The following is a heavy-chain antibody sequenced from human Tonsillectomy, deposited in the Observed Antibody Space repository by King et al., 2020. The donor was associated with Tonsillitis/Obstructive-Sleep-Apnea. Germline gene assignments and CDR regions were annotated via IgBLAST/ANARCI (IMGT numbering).Heavy chain of an antibody. V-gene: IGHV4-59*01. CDR3: ARVGASGDYGVSERFQH. J-gene: IGHJ1*01. D-gene: IGHD4-17*01. Sequence: VQLQESGPGLVKPSETLSLTCTVSGGSISSYYWSWIRQPPGKGLEWIGYIYYSGSTNYNPSLKSRVTISVDTSKNQFSLRLSSVTAADTAVYYCARVGASGDYGVSERFQHWGQGTLGTVSS. CDR1: GGSISSYY. CDR2: IYYSGST.